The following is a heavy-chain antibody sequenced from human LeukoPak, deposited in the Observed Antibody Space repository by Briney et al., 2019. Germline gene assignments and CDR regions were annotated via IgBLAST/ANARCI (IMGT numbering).Heavy chain of an antibody. CDR3: ARWPSTSLPGDY. J-gene: IGHJ4*02. CDR2: IYYMGNR. D-gene: IGHD2-2*01. Sequence: TLSLTCTVSGGFISSGGYYWSWIRQHPGKGLEWMGYIYYMGNRFYSPSLKSRVTISVDTSKNQFSLKLSSVTAADTAVYYCARWPSTSLPGDYWGQGTLVTVSS. V-gene: IGHV4-31*03. CDR1: GGFISSGGYY.